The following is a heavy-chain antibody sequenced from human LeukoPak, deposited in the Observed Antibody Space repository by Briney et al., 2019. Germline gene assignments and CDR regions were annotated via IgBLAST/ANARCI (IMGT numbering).Heavy chain of an antibody. V-gene: IGHV3-53*04. CDR1: GLTVSSNY. CDR2: IYSAGNT. J-gene: IGHJ4*02. CDR3: PRGGTPGYNSGRIDY. Sequence: GGSLRLSCVASGLTVSSNYMSWVRQAPGKGLEWVSVIYSAGNTYYADSVKGRFTISRHNSENTLYLQMNSLRVEDTAVYYCPRGGTPGYNSGRIDYWGQGTLVTVSS. D-gene: IGHD6-19*01.